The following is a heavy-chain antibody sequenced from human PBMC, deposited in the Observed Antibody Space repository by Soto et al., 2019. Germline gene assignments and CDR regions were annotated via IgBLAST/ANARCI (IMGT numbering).Heavy chain of an antibody. Sequence: ASVKVSCKASGYTFTNYDINWVRQAPGQGLEWMGWVSPNSGNTVYAQKFQDRVTMTRDTSISTAYMELSNLRFEDAAMYYCARGRFYSETSTWFAYWGQGTPVTVSS. J-gene: IGHJ5*01. CDR1: GYTFTNYD. V-gene: IGHV1-8*01. D-gene: IGHD2-2*01. CDR3: ARGRFYSETSTWFAY. CDR2: VSPNSGNT.